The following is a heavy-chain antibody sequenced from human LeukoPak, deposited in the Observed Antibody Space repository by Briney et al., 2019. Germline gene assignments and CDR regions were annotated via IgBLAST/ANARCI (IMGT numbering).Heavy chain of an antibody. V-gene: IGHV1-69*05. CDR2: ITPIFGTA. J-gene: IGHJ3*02. CDR3: AREYWVRGSLDI. CDR1: GGTFSSYA. Sequence: SVKVSCKASGGTFSSYAISWVRQAPGQGLEWMGGITPIFGTANYAQKFQDRVTMTTDTSTSTAYMELRSLRSDDTAVYYCAREYWVRGSLDIWGQGTMVTVSS. D-gene: IGHD3-10*01.